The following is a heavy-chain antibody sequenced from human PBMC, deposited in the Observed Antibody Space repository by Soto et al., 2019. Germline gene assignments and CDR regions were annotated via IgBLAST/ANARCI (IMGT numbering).Heavy chain of an antibody. V-gene: IGHV3-21*01. CDR1: GFTFSNYN. CDR2: ISTRSHYI. D-gene: IGHD3-9*01. CDR3: ARDSSTGYYLSDFDY. J-gene: IGHJ4*02. Sequence: GGSLRLSCAASGFTFSNYNMNWVRQARGKGLEWVASISTRSHYIYYADSLKGRFTISRDNAKNSVDLQISSLRAEDTAVYYCARDSSTGYYLSDFDYWGQGTLVTVSS.